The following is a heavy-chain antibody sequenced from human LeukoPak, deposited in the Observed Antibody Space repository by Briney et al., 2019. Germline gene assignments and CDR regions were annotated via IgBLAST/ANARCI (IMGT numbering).Heavy chain of an antibody. CDR3: ARDRVGAFDY. CDR2: ISDGGTYK. Sequence: PGGSLRLSCAASGFTLRTYSMNWVRQAPGKGLEWVSSISDGGTYKYYADSVKGRFTISRDSAKNTLYLQMNSLRGEDTAVYYCARDRVGAFDYWGQGTLVTVSS. CDR1: GFTLRTYS. D-gene: IGHD3-10*01. V-gene: IGHV3-21*01. J-gene: IGHJ4*02.